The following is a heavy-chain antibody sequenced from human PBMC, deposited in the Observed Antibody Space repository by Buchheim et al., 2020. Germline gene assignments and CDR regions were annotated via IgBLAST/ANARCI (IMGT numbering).Heavy chain of an antibody. V-gene: IGHV4-34*01. J-gene: IGHJ6*02. CDR1: GGSFSGYY. CDR3: ARGYDLDV. CDR2: INHSGST. Sequence: QVQLQESGPGLVKPSETLSLTCAVYGGSFSGYYWSWIRQPPGKGLEWIGEINHSGSTNYNPSLKSRVTISVDTSKNQFSLKLSSVTAADTAVYYCARGYDLDVWGQGTT.